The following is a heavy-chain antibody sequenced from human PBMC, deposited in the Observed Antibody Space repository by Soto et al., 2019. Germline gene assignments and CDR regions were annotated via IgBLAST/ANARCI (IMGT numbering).Heavy chain of an antibody. CDR3: ARSSGGHLYYFEY. V-gene: IGHV5-51*01. J-gene: IGHJ4*02. D-gene: IGHD3-22*01. Sequence: GESLKICCKGSGYRFTSYWIGWVRQMPGKGLEWMGIIYPGDSETRYSPSFQGQVTISADKSISTAYLQWSSLKASDTAMYYCARSSGGHLYYFEYWGQGTQVTVSS. CDR2: IYPGDSET. CDR1: GYRFTSYW.